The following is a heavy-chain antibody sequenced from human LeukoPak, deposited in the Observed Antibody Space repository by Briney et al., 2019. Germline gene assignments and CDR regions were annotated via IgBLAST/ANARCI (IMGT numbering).Heavy chain of an antibody. CDR3: AKDLFSSTDAFDI. V-gene: IGHV3-21*04. D-gene: IGHD6-13*01. J-gene: IGHJ3*02. CDR2: ISSSSSYM. CDR1: GFTFSDC. Sequence: GGSLRLSCAASGFTFSDCMNWVRQAPGKGLEWVSSISSSSSYMKYAESVRGRFTISRDNAKNSLYLQMNSLRAEDTALYYCAKDLFSSTDAFDIWGQGTMVTVSS.